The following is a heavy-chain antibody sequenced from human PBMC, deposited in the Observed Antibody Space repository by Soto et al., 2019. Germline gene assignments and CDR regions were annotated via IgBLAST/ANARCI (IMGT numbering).Heavy chain of an antibody. V-gene: IGHV1-46*01. CDR2: INPSGGST. D-gene: IGHD2-15*01. Sequence: ASVKVSCKASGYTYTSYYMHWVRPAPGQGLEWMGIINPSGGSTTYAQKFQGRVSLTRDTSTSTVYMELSRLRSKDKAMYYCAREEVAATQGGFYYYYGMDVWGQGTTVTVSS. CDR3: AREEVAATQGGFYYYYGMDV. CDR1: GYTYTSYY. J-gene: IGHJ6*02.